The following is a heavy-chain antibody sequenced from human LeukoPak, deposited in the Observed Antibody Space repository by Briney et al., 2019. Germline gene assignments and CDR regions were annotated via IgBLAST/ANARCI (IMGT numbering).Heavy chain of an antibody. D-gene: IGHD3-10*01. V-gene: IGHV4-59*01. CDR1: GGSISSYY. CDR2: IYSSGST. Sequence: PSETLSLTCTVSGGSISSYYWSWIRQPPGKRLEWIGGIYSSGSTNYNPSLKSRVTISVATSKNQFSLKLTSVTAADTAVYYCAREGPGRFGAPGPNVYSIDYWGQGTLVTVSS. J-gene: IGHJ4*02. CDR3: AREGPGRFGAPGPNVYSIDY.